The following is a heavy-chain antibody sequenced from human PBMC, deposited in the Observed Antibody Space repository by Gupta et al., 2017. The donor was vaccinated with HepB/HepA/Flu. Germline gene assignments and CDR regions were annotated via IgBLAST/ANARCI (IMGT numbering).Heavy chain of an antibody. D-gene: IGHD3-3*01. CDR2: ISYDGSNK. CDR1: GFTFSSYG. V-gene: IGHV3-30*18. J-gene: IGHJ4*02. CDR3: AKDLPTHYDFWSGRSQV. Sequence: QVQLVESGGGVVQPGRSLRLSCAASGFTFSSYGMHWVRQAPGKGLEWVAVISYDGSNKYYADSVKGRFTISRDNSKNTLYLQMNSLRAEDTAVYYCAKDLPTHYDFWSGRSQVWGQGTLVTVSS.